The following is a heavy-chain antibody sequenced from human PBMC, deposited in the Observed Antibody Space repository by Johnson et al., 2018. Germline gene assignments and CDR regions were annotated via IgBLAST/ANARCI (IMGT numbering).Heavy chain of an antibody. V-gene: IGHV3-23*04. CDR2: ISGSGGST. Sequence: EVQLVESGGGLVQPGGSLRLSCVASGFTFSTYAMSWVRQAPGKGLKWVSAISGSGGSTYYADSVKGRFTLSRDNSKNTLYLQMNSLRAEDTAVYYCANMLLSTVTTAGDAFDIWGQGTMVTVSS. J-gene: IGHJ3*02. CDR1: GFTFSTYA. CDR3: ANMLLSTVTTAGDAFDI. D-gene: IGHD4-17*01.